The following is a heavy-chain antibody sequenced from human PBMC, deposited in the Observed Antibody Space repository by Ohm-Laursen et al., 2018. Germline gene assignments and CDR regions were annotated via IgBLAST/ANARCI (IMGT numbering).Heavy chain of an antibody. V-gene: IGHV3-30*18. D-gene: IGHD3-10*01. Sequence: SLRLSCTASGFTFSSYAMHWVRQAPGKGLEWVAGISFDGSDKYYAESVKGRFTISRDNSKNTLYLQMNSLRAEDTAVYYCAKDYYGSGGASFDPWGQGTLVTVSS. CDR2: ISFDGSDK. J-gene: IGHJ5*02. CDR1: GFTFSSYA. CDR3: AKDYYGSGGASFDP.